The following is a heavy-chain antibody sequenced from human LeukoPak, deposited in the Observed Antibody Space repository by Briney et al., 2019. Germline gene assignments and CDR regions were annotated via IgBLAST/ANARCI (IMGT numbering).Heavy chain of an antibody. CDR1: GFTFSSYA. D-gene: IGHD2-15*01. CDR3: AKAPVTSCRGAFCYPFDS. CDR2: ISGSGVST. J-gene: IGHJ4*02. Sequence: GGSLRLSCAASGFTFSSYAMNWVRQAPGKGLEWVSAISGSGVSTYYADSVKGRFTISRDNSKNTPYLQMNSLRAEDTAVYYCAKAPVTSCRGAFCYPFDSWGQGTVVTVSS. V-gene: IGHV3-23*01.